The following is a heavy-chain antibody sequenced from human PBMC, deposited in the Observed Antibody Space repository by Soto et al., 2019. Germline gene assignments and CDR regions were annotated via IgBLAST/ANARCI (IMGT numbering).Heavy chain of an antibody. CDR1: GFTFSSYW. J-gene: IGHJ6*02. V-gene: IGHV3-7*01. D-gene: IGHD3-10*01. CDR3: ARIASSGRGWDV. CDR2: IKQDGREE. Sequence: EVQLVESGGGLVQPGGSLRLSCVDSGFTFSSYWMSWVRQAPVKGLEWVGNIKQDGREENYVDSVKGRFTISRDNAKNSLYLQMNSRRAEDTAVYYCARIASSGRGWDVWGQGTTVVVSS.